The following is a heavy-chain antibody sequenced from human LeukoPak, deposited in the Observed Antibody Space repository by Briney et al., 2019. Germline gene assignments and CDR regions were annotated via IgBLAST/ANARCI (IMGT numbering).Heavy chain of an antibody. Sequence: GGSLRLSCAASGFTFSDHYMDWVRQAPGKGLEWVGRTRKKTNSFTTEYAASVKGRFTISRDDSKNSLYLQMNSLKAEDTAVYYCTRVVLVGTTYSYFDYWGQGTLVTVSS. CDR3: TRVVLVGTTYSYFDY. J-gene: IGHJ4*02. CDR1: GFTFSDHY. CDR2: TRKKTNSFTT. D-gene: IGHD1-26*01. V-gene: IGHV3-72*01.